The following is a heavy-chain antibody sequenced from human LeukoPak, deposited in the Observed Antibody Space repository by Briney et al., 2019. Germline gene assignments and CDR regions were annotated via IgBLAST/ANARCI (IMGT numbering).Heavy chain of an antibody. CDR3: AKDLLHYGSGSYLDY. CDR1: GFTFGSYA. D-gene: IGHD3-10*01. Sequence: GGSLRLSCAASGFTFGSYAMHWVRQAPGKGLEWVAVISYDGSNKYYADSVKGRFTISRDNSKNTLYLQMNSLRAEDTAVYYCAKDLLHYGSGSYLDYWGQGTLVTVSS. V-gene: IGHV3-30-3*01. CDR2: ISYDGSNK. J-gene: IGHJ4*02.